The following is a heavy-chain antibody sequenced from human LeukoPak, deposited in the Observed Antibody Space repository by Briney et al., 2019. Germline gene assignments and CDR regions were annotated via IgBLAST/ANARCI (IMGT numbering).Heavy chain of an antibody. V-gene: IGHV4-34*01. CDR1: GFTFSSYG. J-gene: IGHJ4*02. D-gene: IGHD2-8*01. CDR2: INHSGST. CDR3: ARGRIVLMVYAAYFDY. Sequence: GSLRLSCAASGFTFSSYGMHWVRQAPGKGLEWIGEINHSGSTNYNPSLKSRVTISVDTSKNQFSLKLSSVTAADTAVYYCARGRIVLMVYAAYFDYWGQGTLVTVSS.